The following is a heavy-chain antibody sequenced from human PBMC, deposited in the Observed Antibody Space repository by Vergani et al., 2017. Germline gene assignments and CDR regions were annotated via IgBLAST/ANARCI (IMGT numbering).Heavy chain of an antibody. CDR1: EYSFGNYW. D-gene: IGHD1-1*01. V-gene: IGHV5-51*01. Sequence: EVELVQPGPEMRKPGESLKISCKGSEYSFGNYWIGWVRQMPGKGLEWMGSIYPADSDTRYSPSFQGQVTISADKSISTAFLQWDSLKASDTALYYCARHTTYTDSWGQGTLVTVSS. J-gene: IGHJ4*02. CDR2: IYPADSDT. CDR3: ARHTTYTDS.